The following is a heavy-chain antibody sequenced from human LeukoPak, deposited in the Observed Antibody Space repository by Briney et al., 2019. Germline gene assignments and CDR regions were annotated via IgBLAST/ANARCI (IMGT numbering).Heavy chain of an antibody. V-gene: IGHV4-59*01. CDR3: GRDALVGYFSYYYMDV. D-gene: IGHD2-15*01. Sequence: SETQSLACTVSGGSISSYYWSWIRQPPGKGLEWIGYIYYSGSTNYNPSLKSRVTISVDTSKNQFSLKLSSVTAADTAVYYCGRDALVGYFSYYYMDVWGKGNTVTV. CDR2: IYYSGST. CDR1: GGSISSYY. J-gene: IGHJ6*03.